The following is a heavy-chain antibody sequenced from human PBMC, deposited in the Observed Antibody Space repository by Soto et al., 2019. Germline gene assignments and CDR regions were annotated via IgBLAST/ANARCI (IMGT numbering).Heavy chain of an antibody. CDR1: GGAFSSYA. V-gene: IGHV1-69*13. J-gene: IGHJ4*02. Sequence: SVKVSCKASGGAFSSYAISWVRQAPGQGLEWMGGIIPIFGTANYAQKFQGRVTITADESTSTAYMELRSLRSEETAVYYCAREAAFTNGVCYRYYFAYSGQGTIVTVSS. CDR2: IIPIFGTA. CDR3: AREAAFTNGVCYRYYFAY. D-gene: IGHD2-8*01.